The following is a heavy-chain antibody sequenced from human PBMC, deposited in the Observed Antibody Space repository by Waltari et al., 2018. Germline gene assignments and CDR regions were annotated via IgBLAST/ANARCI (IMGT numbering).Heavy chain of an antibody. CDR2: IYYSGST. CDR1: GGSISSYY. V-gene: IGHV4-59*08. Sequence: QVQLQESGPGLVKPSETLSLTCTVSGGSISSYYWSWIRQPPGKGLEWIGYIYYSGSTYYNPSLKSRATISVDTSKNQFSLKLSSVTAADTAVYYCARRWGLCWFDPWGQGTLVTVSS. D-gene: IGHD3-10*02. J-gene: IGHJ5*02. CDR3: ARRWGLCWFDP.